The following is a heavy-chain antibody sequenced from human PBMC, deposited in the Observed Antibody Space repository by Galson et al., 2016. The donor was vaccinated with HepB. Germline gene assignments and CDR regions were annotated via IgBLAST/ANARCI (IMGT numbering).Heavy chain of an antibody. CDR3: AKEHSGYFDY. CDR2: ISDSGGST. D-gene: IGHD6-19*01. CDR1: GFTFSTYA. Sequence: SLRLSCAASGFTFSTYALNWVRQAPGKGLEWVSAISDSGGSTHYADSVKGRFTISRDKSKNTLYLQMNSLRAEDTAVYYCAKEHSGYFDYWGQGTLVTVSS. V-gene: IGHV3-23*01. J-gene: IGHJ4*02.